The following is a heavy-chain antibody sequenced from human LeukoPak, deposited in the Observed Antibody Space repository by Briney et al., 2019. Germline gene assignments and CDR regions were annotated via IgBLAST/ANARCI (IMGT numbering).Heavy chain of an antibody. D-gene: IGHD5-18*01. V-gene: IGHV1-69*06. CDR2: IIPMSGTV. Sequence: SVKVSCKASGGTFSTFGISWVRQAPGQGLEWMGGIIPMSGTVNNAQKFQGRVTITADKSTGTAYMELSSLRSDDTAVYYCARETGYAYGRAPLDYWGQGTLVTVSS. CDR3: ARETGYAYGRAPLDY. CDR1: GGTFSTFG. J-gene: IGHJ4*02.